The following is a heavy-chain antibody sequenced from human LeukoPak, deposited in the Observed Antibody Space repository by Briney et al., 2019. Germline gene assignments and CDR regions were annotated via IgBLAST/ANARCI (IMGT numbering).Heavy chain of an antibody. J-gene: IGHJ4*02. V-gene: IGHV3-53*04. CDR1: GFTVSSSY. CDR2: IYCGGGT. D-gene: IGHD6-19*01. CDR3: ARVGVGTVAGNYFDD. Sequence: GGSLRLSCTASGFTVSSSYMTWVRQAPGKGLEWVSLIYCGGGTYYADSVKGRFTISRHNSDNTLYLEMNSLRPDDTAVYYCARVGVGTVAGNYFDDWGQGTLVTV.